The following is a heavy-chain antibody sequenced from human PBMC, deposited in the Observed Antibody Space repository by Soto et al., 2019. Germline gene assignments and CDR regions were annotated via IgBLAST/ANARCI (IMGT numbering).Heavy chain of an antibody. CDR3: ARDFYPLAYYFDY. CDR1: GYRFTNHG. Sequence: QVQLVQSGAEVKKPGASVKVSCKASGYRFTNHGISWVRQAPGQGLEWMGWISGNDGKTKYARKFQGRVTMTTDTSTSTASMEMNSLRHDDTAVYYCARDFYPLAYYFDYWGQGTLVTVSS. J-gene: IGHJ4*02. CDR2: ISGNDGKT. V-gene: IGHV1-18*01.